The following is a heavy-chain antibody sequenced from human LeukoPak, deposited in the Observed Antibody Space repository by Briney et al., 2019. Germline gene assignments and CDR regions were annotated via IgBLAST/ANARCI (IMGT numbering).Heavy chain of an antibody. V-gene: IGHV4-30-4*01. D-gene: IGHD4-23*01. Sequence: PSEALSLTCTVSGGSISSGDYYWSWIRQPPGKGLEWIGYIYYSGSTYYNPSLKSRVTISVDTSKNQFSLKLSSVTAADTAVYYCARDLLNEGNHLDYWGQGTLVTVSS. J-gene: IGHJ4*02. CDR3: ARDLLNEGNHLDY. CDR1: GGSISSGDYY. CDR2: IYYSGST.